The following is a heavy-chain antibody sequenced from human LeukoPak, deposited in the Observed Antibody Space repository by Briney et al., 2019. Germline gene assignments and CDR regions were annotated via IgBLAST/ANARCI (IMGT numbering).Heavy chain of an antibody. CDR3: ARLYCSSTSCYVWRFDP. J-gene: IGHJ5*02. D-gene: IGHD2-2*01. CDR2: MNPNSGNT. V-gene: IGHV1-8*01. Sequence: ASVKVSCKASGYTFTSYDINWVRQATGQGLEWMGWMNPNSGNTGYAQKFQGRVTMTRNTSISTAYMELSSLRSEDTAVYYCARLYCSSTSCYVWRFDPWGQGTLVTVSS. CDR1: GYTFTSYD.